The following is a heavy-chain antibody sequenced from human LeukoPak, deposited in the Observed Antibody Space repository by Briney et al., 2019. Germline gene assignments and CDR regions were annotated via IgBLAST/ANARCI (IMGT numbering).Heavy chain of an antibody. CDR1: XFTXXXXX. Sequence: XXXAAXXFTXXXXXMNWXXXAPGXXLEWVSYINTGSSTIYYADSVKGRFTTSRDNAKNSLFLQMDSLRAEDTAVYYCARDLIAATDYWGQGTLVTVSS. J-gene: IGHJ4*02. CDR2: INTGSSTI. V-gene: IGHV3-48*04. CDR3: ARDLIAATDY. D-gene: IGHD6-13*01.